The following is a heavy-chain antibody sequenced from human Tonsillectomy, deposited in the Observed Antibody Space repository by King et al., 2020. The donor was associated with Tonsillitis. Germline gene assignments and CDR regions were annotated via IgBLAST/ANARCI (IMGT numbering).Heavy chain of an antibody. Sequence: VQLQESGPGLVKPSQTLSLTCTVSGASISNGDYYWSWIRQHPGKSLEWIGYISYSGSNYYDPSLQSRVTMSVETSKNQFSLKLSSVAAADSAVYYCASYAYTFWTSIGWGQGTLVTVSS. CDR1: GASISNGDYY. CDR3: ASYAYTFWTSIG. J-gene: IGHJ4*02. D-gene: IGHD3/OR15-3a*01. CDR2: ISYSGSN. V-gene: IGHV4-31*03.